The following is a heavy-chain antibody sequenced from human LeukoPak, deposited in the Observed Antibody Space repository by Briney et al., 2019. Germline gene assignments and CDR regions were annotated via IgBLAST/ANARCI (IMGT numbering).Heavy chain of an antibody. CDR1: GFNVSHNY. CDR3: TRGEYYYGSGTVGVDAF. CDR2: LYSDGIT. D-gene: IGHD3-10*01. J-gene: IGHJ4*02. Sequence: TGGSLRFSCAVSGFNVSHNYMTWVRQGPGKGLECVSILYSDGITAYADSVKGRFTVSRDNLKNTLYLQMNSLRAADTAVYYCTRGEYYYGSGTVGVDAFWGQGTLVSVSS. V-gene: IGHV3-53*01.